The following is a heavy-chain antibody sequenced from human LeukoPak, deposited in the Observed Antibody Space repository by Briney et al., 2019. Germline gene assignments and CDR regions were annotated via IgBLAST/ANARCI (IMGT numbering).Heavy chain of an antibody. V-gene: IGHV3-23*01. CDR3: AKDRGKQQLAPSDY. J-gene: IGHJ4*02. D-gene: IGHD6-13*01. Sequence: GGSLRLSCAASGFTFSSHGMIWVRQAPGKGLEWVSGISASGGRTFSADSVTGRFTISRDNSKNTPYLQMNSLRAEDTAVYYCAKDRGKQQLAPSDYWGQGTLVTVSS. CDR1: GFTFSSHG. CDR2: ISASGGRT.